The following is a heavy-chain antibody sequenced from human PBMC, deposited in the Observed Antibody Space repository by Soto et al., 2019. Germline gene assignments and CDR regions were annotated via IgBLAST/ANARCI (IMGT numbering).Heavy chain of an antibody. CDR3: ARTTYGSGSYYENYYYGMDV. CDR2: IIPIFGTA. CDR1: GGTFSSYA. J-gene: IGHJ6*02. V-gene: IGHV1-69*01. D-gene: IGHD3-10*01. Sequence: QVQLVQSGAEVKKPGSSVKVSCKASGGTFSSYAISWVRQAPGQGLEWMGGIIPIFGTANYAQKFQGRVTITADESTSTAYMELSSLRSEDTAVYYCARTTYGSGSYYENYYYGMDVWGQGTTVTVSS.